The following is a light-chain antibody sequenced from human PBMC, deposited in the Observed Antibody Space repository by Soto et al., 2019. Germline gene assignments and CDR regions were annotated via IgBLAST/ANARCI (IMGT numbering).Light chain of an antibody. Sequence: DIRMTQSPSTLSTSVGDRVTITCRASQSIAVWLAWYQQKPGKAPKLLIYKASRLESGVPSRFSGSGSGTEFTLTISSLQPDDFATYYCQQHQTYSTFGQGTKVEIK. V-gene: IGKV1-5*03. CDR1: QSIAVW. J-gene: IGKJ1*01. CDR2: KAS. CDR3: QQHQTYST.